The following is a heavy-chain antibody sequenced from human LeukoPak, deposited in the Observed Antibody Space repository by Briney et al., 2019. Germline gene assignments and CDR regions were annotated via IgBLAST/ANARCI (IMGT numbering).Heavy chain of an antibody. Sequence: ASVKVSCKASGYTFTSYGISWVRQAPGQGLEWMGWISAYNGNTNYAQKLQGRVTMTTDTSTSTAYMELRSLRAEDTALYYCAKDYDILTGPFDYWGQGTLVTVSS. CDR1: GYTFTSYG. V-gene: IGHV1-18*01. CDR3: AKDYDILTGPFDY. D-gene: IGHD3-9*01. J-gene: IGHJ4*02. CDR2: ISAYNGNT.